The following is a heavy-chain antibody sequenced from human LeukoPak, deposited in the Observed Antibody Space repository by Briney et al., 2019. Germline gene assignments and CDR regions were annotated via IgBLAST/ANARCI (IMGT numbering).Heavy chain of an antibody. V-gene: IGHV3-74*01. D-gene: IGHD3-9*01. Sequence: GGSLRLSCAASGFTFSSYWMHWVRQAPGKGLVWVSRIDSDGSNTIYADSVKGRFTISRDNAKNTLYLQMNSLRAEDTAVYYCANLGRTTHNIFPFDYWGQGTLVTVSS. J-gene: IGHJ4*02. CDR2: IDSDGSNT. CDR1: GFTFSSYW. CDR3: ANLGRTTHNIFPFDY.